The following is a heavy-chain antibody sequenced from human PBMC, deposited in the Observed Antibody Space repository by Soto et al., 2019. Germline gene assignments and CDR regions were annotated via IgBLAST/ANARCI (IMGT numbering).Heavy chain of an antibody. V-gene: IGHV3-30*03. CDR1: GFTLSDYA. J-gene: IGHJ4*02. D-gene: IGHD6-19*01. CDR2: VSHDGRNT. Sequence: VQLVESGGGVVQPGRSLRLSCAASGFTLSDYAMHWVRQAPGKGLEWVAVVSHDGRNTHYADSVKGRFTISRDSSRNTVPLEMTSLRAEDTAVYYCATGGRQWLVTSDFNYWGQGALVTVSS. CDR3: ATGGRQWLVTSDFNY.